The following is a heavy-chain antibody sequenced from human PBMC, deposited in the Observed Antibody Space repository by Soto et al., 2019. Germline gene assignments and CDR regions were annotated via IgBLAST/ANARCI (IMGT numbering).Heavy chain of an antibody. D-gene: IGHD3-10*01. J-gene: IGHJ4*02. CDR3: ASARYGSGSYYNNY. Sequence: QDPLVQSGAEVKKPGASVKVSCQASGSTFTSDGFTWVRQAPGQGLEWMGWISGYNDNTNYAQKFQGRVSMTTDSSTSTAYMELRSLRSDDTAVYYCASARYGSGSYYNNYWGQGTLVTVSS. V-gene: IGHV1-18*01. CDR1: GSTFTSDG. CDR2: ISGYNDNT.